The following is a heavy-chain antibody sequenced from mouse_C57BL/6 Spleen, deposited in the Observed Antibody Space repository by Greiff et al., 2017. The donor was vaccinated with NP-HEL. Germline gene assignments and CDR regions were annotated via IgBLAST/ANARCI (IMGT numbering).Heavy chain of an antibody. J-gene: IGHJ1*03. CDR2: ISSGGSYT. V-gene: IGHV5-6*01. D-gene: IGHD4-1*02. CDR3: ARRSTGTSWYFDV. Sequence: EVQGVESGGDLVKPGGSLKLSCAASGFTFSSYGMSWVRQTPDKRLEWVATISSGGSYTYYPDSVKGRFTISRDNAKNTLYLQMSSLKSEDTAMYYCARRSTGTSWYFDVWGTGTTVTVSS. CDR1: GFTFSSYG.